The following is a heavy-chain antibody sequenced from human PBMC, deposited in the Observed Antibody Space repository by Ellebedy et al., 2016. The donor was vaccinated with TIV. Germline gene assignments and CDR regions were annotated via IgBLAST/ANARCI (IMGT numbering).Heavy chain of an antibody. CDR1: GGSISSSSYY. J-gene: IGHJ6*02. D-gene: IGHD6-19*01. CDR3: ARESSGWYNSVYYYYYGMDV. CDR2: IYYSGST. Sequence: MPSETLSLTCTVSGGSISSSSYYWGWIRQPPGKGLEWIGKIYYSGSTYYNPSLQSRVTISLDTSKNQFSLKLSSVTAADTAVYYCARESSGWYNSVYYYYYGMDVWGQGTTVTVS. V-gene: IGHV4-39*01.